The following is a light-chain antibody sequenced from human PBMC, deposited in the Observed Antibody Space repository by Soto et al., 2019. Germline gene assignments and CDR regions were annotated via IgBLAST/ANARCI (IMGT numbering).Light chain of an antibody. CDR2: DAS. Sequence: EIVLTQSPATLSLSPGERATLSCRASQSVSSYLAWYQQKPGQAPRLLIYDASNRATGIAARFSGSGSGTDFTLTISSLEPEDVAVYYCQQRSNWRGLTFGGGTKVEIK. CDR1: QSVSSY. CDR3: QQRSNWRGLT. J-gene: IGKJ4*01. V-gene: IGKV3-11*01.